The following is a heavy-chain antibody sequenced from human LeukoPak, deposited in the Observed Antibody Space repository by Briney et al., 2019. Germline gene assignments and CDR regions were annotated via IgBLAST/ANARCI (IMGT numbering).Heavy chain of an antibody. CDR3: ARGHRYSGSFPL. D-gene: IGHD1-26*01. V-gene: IGHV4-59*01. Sequence: SETLSLTCTVSGDSISSYYWSWIRQPPGKGLEWIGYIYYSGSTNYNPSLKSRVTISVDTSKNQFSLKLSSVTAADTAVYYCARGHRYSGSFPLWGQGTLVTVSS. CDR2: IYYSGST. CDR1: GDSISSYY. J-gene: IGHJ4*02.